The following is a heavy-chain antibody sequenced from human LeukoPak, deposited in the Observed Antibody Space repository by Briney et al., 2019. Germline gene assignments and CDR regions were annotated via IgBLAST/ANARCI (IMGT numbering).Heavy chain of an antibody. CDR1: GFTFSSYG. J-gene: IGHJ6*02. CDR2: ISYDGSNK. CDR3: ARDRDSSGYYLYYYYYGMDV. D-gene: IGHD3-22*01. Sequence: GGSLRLSCAASGFTFSSYGMHWVRQAPGKGLEWVAVISYDGSNKYYADSVKGRFTISRDNSKNTLYLQMNSLRAEDTAVYYCARDRDSSGYYLYYYYYGMDVWGQGTTVTVSS. V-gene: IGHV3-30*03.